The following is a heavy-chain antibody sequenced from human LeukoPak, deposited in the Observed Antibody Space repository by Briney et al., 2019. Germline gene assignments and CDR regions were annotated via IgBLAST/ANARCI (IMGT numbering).Heavy chain of an antibody. D-gene: IGHD4-17*01. J-gene: IGHJ3*02. CDR1: GGSISSGGYY. CDR3: ARDRAAVNAFDI. Sequence: PSETLSLTCTVSGGSISSGGYYWSWIRQHPGKGLEWIGYIYYSGSTYYNPSLKSRVTISVDTSKNQFSLKLSSVTAADTAVYYCARDRAAVNAFDIWGQGTTVTVSS. V-gene: IGHV4-31*03. CDR2: IYYSGST.